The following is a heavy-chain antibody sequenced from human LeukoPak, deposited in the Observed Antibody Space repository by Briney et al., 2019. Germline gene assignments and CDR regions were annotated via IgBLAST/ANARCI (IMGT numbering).Heavy chain of an antibody. Sequence: SETLSLTCTVSGGSISSYYWSWIRQPAGTALEWIGRIYTSGTITYNPSLNSRVTISVDTSKNQFSLILSYVSAGDKAVYYCARDSGTTGEVKFDPWGQGTLVSVS. CDR1: GGSISSYY. CDR3: ARDSGTTGEVKFDP. CDR2: IYTSGTI. J-gene: IGHJ5*02. D-gene: IGHD3-10*01. V-gene: IGHV4-4*07.